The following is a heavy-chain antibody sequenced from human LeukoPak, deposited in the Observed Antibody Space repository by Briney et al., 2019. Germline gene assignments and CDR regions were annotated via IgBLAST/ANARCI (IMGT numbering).Heavy chain of an antibody. Sequence: ASVKVSCKASGYTFTGYYMHWVRQAPGQGLEWMGWINPNSGGTNYAQKFQGRATMTRDTSISTAYMELSRLRSDDTAVYYCARDRELLWFGELLGAFDIWGQGTMVTVSS. D-gene: IGHD3-10*01. V-gene: IGHV1-2*02. CDR1: GYTFTGYY. CDR3: ARDRELLWFGELLGAFDI. CDR2: INPNSGGT. J-gene: IGHJ3*02.